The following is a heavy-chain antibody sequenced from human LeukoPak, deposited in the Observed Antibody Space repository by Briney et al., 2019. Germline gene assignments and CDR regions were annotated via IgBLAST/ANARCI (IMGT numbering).Heavy chain of an antibody. Sequence: GGSLRLSCAASGFTFSNYAMSWVRQAPGKGLEWVSGIGGSGGSTYYADSVKGRFTISRDNSKNTLYLQVNSLRAEDTAVYYCAKGRGSSSRMIFDFWGQGTLVTVSS. V-gene: IGHV3-23*01. CDR3: AKGRGSSSRMIFDF. CDR1: GFTFSNYA. CDR2: IGGSGGST. J-gene: IGHJ4*02. D-gene: IGHD6-13*01.